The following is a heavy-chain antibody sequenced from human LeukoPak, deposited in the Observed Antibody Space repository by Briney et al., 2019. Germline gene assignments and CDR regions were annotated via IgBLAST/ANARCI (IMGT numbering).Heavy chain of an antibody. CDR3: VRGDGDLFDF. Sequence: GGSLRLSCVASGFTFRGYNMNWVRQAPGKGLEWVSFISKTTANIYYGDAVRGRFTISRDNAKNSIHLQMSSLRVEDSAVYYCVRGDGDLFDFWGQGTLVSVSS. CDR2: ISKTTANI. J-gene: IGHJ4*02. V-gene: IGHV3-21*06. CDR1: GFTFRGYN. D-gene: IGHD4-17*01.